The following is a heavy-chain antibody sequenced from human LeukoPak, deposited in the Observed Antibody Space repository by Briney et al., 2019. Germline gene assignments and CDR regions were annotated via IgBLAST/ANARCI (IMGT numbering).Heavy chain of an antibody. CDR3: ARGGGRGYSYGTFDY. J-gene: IGHJ4*02. D-gene: IGHD5-18*01. Sequence: SETLSLTCTVSGDSISSYYWSWIRQPPGKGLEWIGYIYYSGSTNYNPSLKSRVTISVDTSKNQFSLKLSSETAADTAVYYCARGGGRGYSYGTFDYWGQGTLVTVSS. V-gene: IGHV4-59*01. CDR2: IYYSGST. CDR1: GDSISSYY.